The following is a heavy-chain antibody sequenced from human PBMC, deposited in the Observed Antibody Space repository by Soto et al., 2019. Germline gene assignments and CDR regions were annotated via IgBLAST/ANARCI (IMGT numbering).Heavy chain of an antibody. Sequence: SETLSLTCTVSGGSVSSGSYYLSWIRQPPGKGLEWIGYVYYSGSTNYNPSLKSRVTISVDTSKNQFSLKLSSVTAADTAVYYCARDRVVVVAATRAPHWFDPWGQGTRVTVSS. CDR2: VYYSGST. CDR3: ARDRVVVVAATRAPHWFDP. V-gene: IGHV4-61*01. J-gene: IGHJ5*02. CDR1: GGSVSSGSYY. D-gene: IGHD2-15*01.